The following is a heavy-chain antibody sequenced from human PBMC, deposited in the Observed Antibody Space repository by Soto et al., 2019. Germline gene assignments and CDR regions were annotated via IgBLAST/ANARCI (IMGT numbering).Heavy chain of an antibody. J-gene: IGHJ6*02. V-gene: IGHV3-23*01. CDR2: ISGSGGST. D-gene: IGHD5-18*01. CDR1: GFTFSSYA. CDR3: AGSWDTYYYYGMDV. Sequence: GGSLRLSCAASGFTFSSYAMSWVRQAPGKGLEWVSAISGSGGSTYYADSVKGRFTISRDNSKNTLYLQMNSLRAEDTAVYYCAGSWDTYYYYGMDVWGQGTTVTVSS.